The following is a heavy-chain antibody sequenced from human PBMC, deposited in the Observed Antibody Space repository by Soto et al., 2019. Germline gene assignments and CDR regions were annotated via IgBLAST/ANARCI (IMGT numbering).Heavy chain of an antibody. CDR3: AREDILGARSFDY. J-gene: IGHJ4*02. Sequence: LRLSCAASGFTFSGYSMNWVRQAPGKGLKWVSYISSLSSPRYYAESVEGRFIISRDNAKNSLYLQMNSLRDEDTAVYFCAREDILGARSFDYWGQGALVTVSS. CDR2: ISSLSSPR. CDR1: GFTFSGYS. V-gene: IGHV3-48*02. D-gene: IGHD1-26*01.